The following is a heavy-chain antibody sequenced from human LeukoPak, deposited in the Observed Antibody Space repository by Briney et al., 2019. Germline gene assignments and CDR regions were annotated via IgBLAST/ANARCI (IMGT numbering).Heavy chain of an antibody. V-gene: IGHV1-69*13. J-gene: IGHJ4*02. D-gene: IGHD3-22*01. CDR2: IIPIFGTA. Sequence: ASVKVSCKASGGTFSSYAISWVRQAPGQGLEWMGGIIPIFGTANYAQKFQGRVTITADESTSTAYMELSSLRSEDTAVYYCARDRFDSSGYYLYYFDYWGQGTLVTVSS. CDR1: GGTFSSYA. CDR3: ARDRFDSSGYYLYYFDY.